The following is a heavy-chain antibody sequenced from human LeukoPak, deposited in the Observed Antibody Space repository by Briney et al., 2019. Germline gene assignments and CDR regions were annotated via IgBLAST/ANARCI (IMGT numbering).Heavy chain of an antibody. J-gene: IGHJ4*02. CDR2: VSGSGGST. V-gene: IGHV3-23*01. CDR3: ARADTSGYIYYFDY. D-gene: IGHD3-22*01. CDR1: GFTFSNSA. Sequence: GGSLRLSCAASGFTFSNSAMSWVRQAPGKGPEWVSSVSGSGGSTYCADSVKGRFTISRDNSKNTLYLQVNSLRAEDTAVYYCARADTSGYIYYFDYWGQGTLVTVSS.